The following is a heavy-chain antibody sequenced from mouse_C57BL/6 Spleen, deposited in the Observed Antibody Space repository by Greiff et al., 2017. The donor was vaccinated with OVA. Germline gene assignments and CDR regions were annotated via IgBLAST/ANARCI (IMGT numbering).Heavy chain of an antibody. CDR3: ARYGNLLLLRDWYFDV. J-gene: IGHJ1*03. Sequence: VKLQESGAELVKPGASVKLSCKASGYTFTEYTIHWVKQRSGQGLEWIGWFYPGSGSIKYNEKFKDKATLTADKSSSTVYMELSRLTSEDSAVYFCARYGNLLLLRDWYFDVWGTGTTVTVSS. CDR1: GYTFTEYT. CDR2: FYPGSGSI. D-gene: IGHD2-2*01. V-gene: IGHV1-62-2*01.